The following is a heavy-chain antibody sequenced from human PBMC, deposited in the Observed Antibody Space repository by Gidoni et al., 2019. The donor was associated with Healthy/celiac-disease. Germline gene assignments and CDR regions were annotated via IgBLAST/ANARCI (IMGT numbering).Heavy chain of an antibody. CDR2: ISGSGGST. J-gene: IGHJ6*02. D-gene: IGHD3-16*01. Sequence: EVQLLESGGGLVQPGGSLRLSCAASRFTFSSYAMRWVRQAPGKGLEWVSAISGSGGSTYYADSVKGRFTISRDNSKNTLYLQMNSLRAEDTAVYYCAKGGQPYYYYGMDVWGQGTTVTVSS. CDR3: AKGGQPYYYYGMDV. V-gene: IGHV3-23*01. CDR1: RFTFSSYA.